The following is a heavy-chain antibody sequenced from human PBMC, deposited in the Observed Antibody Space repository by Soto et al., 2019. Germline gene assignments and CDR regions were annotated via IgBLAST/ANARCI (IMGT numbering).Heavy chain of an antibody. Sequence: KTSETLSLTCAVSGDSISRGGFSWTWLRQPPGQGLEWIGYIYQSGTTDYNPSLKSRVSMSVDRTRNQFSLFLTSVTAADTAVYYCARSLNWNYPFEYWGQGALVTVSS. CDR1: GDSISRGGFS. J-gene: IGHJ4*02. CDR2: IYQSGTT. CDR3: ARSLNWNYPFEY. V-gene: IGHV4-30-2*01. D-gene: IGHD1-7*01.